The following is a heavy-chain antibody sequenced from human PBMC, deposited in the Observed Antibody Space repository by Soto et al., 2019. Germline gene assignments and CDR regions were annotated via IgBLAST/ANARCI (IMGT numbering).Heavy chain of an antibody. CDR1: GFTFSTYA. V-gene: IGHV3-23*01. J-gene: IGHJ6*02. D-gene: IGHD2-21*02. Sequence: GGSLRLSCAASGFTFSTYAMSWVRQAPGKGLEWVSTLSGNVGSPYYAASLKGRFTISRDNSRNTLYLQMNSLRVEDTAIYYCARAGCGDCYPMYFYYGMDVWGPGTRVTVSS. CDR3: ARAGCGDCYPMYFYYGMDV. CDR2: LSGNVGSP.